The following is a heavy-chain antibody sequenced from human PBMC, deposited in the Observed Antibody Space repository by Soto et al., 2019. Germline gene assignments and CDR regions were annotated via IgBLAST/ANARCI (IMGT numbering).Heavy chain of an antibody. V-gene: IGHV3-23*01. D-gene: IGHD5-12*01. CDR1: GFTFSSYA. J-gene: IGHJ6*02. CDR2: ISGSGGST. CDR3: AKVQGYSGYDLHYGMDV. Sequence: GGSLRLSCAASGFTFSSYAMSWVRQAPGKGLEWVSAISGSGGSTYYADSVKGRFTISRDNSKNTLYLQMNSLRAEDTAVYYCAKVQGYSGYDLHYGMDVWGQGTTVTVSS.